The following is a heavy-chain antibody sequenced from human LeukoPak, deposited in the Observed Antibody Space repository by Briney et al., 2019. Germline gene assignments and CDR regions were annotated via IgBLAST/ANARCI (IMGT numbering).Heavy chain of an antibody. D-gene: IGHD3-22*01. CDR2: IYYSGST. J-gene: IGHJ3*02. V-gene: IGHV4-31*11. CDR3: ARGGDSSGYYRPDAFDI. CDR1: GGSFSGYY. Sequence: SETLSLTCAVYGGSFSGYYWSWIRQHPGKGLEWIGYIYYSGSTYYNPSLKSRVTISVDTSKNQFSLKLSSVTAADTAVYYCARGGDSSGYYRPDAFDIWGQGTMVTVSS.